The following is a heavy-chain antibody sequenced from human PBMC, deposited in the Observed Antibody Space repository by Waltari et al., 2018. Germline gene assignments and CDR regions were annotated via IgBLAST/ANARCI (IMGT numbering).Heavy chain of an antibody. V-gene: IGHV4-30-4*01. CDR3: ARDRGPGEYYYGMDV. Sequence: QVQLQESGPGLVKSSQTLSLTCTVSGGSIRSGDHYWNWIRQSPGKGLEWIGYVYYPGSTDYNPSLKSRLNISVDTSKSQFTLSLYSVTAADTAVYYCARDRGPGEYYYGMDVWGQGTTVIVSS. CDR2: VYYPGST. CDR1: GGSIRSGDHY. D-gene: IGHD2-15*01. J-gene: IGHJ6*02.